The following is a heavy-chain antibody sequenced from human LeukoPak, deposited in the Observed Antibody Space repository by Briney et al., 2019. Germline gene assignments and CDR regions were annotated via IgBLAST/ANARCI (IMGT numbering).Heavy chain of an antibody. CDR2: IYSGGST. V-gene: IGHV3-53*01. CDR3: ARATSGYFDY. D-gene: IGHD2-2*01. CDR1: GFTVSSNY. J-gene: IGHJ4*02. Sequence: GGSLRLCCAASGFTVSSNYMSWVRQAPGKGLEWVSVIYSGGSTYYADSVKGRFTISRDNSKNTLYLQMNSLRAEDTAVYYCARATSGYFDYWGQGTLVTVSS.